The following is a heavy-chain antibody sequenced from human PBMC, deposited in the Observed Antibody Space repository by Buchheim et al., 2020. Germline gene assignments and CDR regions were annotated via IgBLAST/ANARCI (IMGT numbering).Heavy chain of an antibody. CDR3: ARDLGKGVIIGVNAFDI. CDR1: GFTFSSYS. J-gene: IGHJ3*02. D-gene: IGHD3-10*01. Sequence: EVQLVESGGGLVKPGGSLRLSCAASGFTFSSYSMNWVRQAPGKGLEWVSSISSSSSYIYYADSVKGRFTISRDNAKNSLYLQMNSLRAEDTAVYYCARDLGKGVIIGVNAFDIWGQGT. CDR2: ISSSSSYI. V-gene: IGHV3-21*01.